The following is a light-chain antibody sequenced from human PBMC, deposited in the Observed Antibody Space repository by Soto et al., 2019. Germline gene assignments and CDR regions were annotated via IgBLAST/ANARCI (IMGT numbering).Light chain of an antibody. CDR3: RKYNNAPRT. CDR1: QGISNY. CDR2: AAS. Sequence: DIQMTQSPSSLSASVGDRVTITCRASQGISNYLAWYQQKPGKVPKLLIYAASTLQSGVPSRFSGSGSGTNFTLTISSLQPEDVATYYCRKYNNAPRTFCQGTKVEIK. V-gene: IGKV1-27*01. J-gene: IGKJ1*01.